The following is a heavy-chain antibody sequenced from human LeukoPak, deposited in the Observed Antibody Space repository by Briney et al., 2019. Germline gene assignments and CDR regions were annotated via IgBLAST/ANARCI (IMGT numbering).Heavy chain of an antibody. CDR1: GYSFTSYW. D-gene: IGHD3-22*01. V-gene: IGHV5-51*01. CDR2: IYPGDSDT. CDR3: ARLGPYYYDSSGYNPLDY. J-gene: IGHJ4*02. Sequence: GESLKISCKGSGYSFTSYWIGWVRQMPGKGLEWMGIIYPGDSDTRYSPSFQGQVTISADKSISTAYLQWSSLKASDTAVYYCARLGPYYYDSSGYNPLDYWGQGTLVTVSS.